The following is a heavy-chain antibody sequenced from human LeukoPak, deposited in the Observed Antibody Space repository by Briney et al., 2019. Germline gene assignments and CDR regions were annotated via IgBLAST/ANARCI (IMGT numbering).Heavy chain of an antibody. CDR3: AKDLAPYYYDSSGYYEVYYFDY. CDR2: ISWNSGSK. Sequence: GGSLRLSCAASGFTFDDYAMHWVRQAPGKGLEWVSGISWNSGSKGYEDSVKGRSTISRDNAKNALYLQMNSLRAEDTALYYCAKDLAPYYYDSSGYYEVYYFDYWGQGTLVTVSS. V-gene: IGHV3-9*01. CDR1: GFTFDDYA. D-gene: IGHD3-22*01. J-gene: IGHJ4*02.